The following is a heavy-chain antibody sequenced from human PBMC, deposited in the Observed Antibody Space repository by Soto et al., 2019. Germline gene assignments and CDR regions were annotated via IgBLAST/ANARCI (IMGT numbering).Heavy chain of an antibody. CDR3: ARESVGQYSSSWLDV. D-gene: IGHD6-13*01. Sequence: GGSLRLSCAASGFTVSSNYMSWVRQAPGKGLEWVSVIYSGGSTYYADSVKGRFTISRHNSKNTLYLQMNSLRAEDTAVYYCARESVGQYSSSWLDVWGKGTTVTVSS. J-gene: IGHJ6*04. V-gene: IGHV3-53*04. CDR1: GFTVSSNY. CDR2: IYSGGST.